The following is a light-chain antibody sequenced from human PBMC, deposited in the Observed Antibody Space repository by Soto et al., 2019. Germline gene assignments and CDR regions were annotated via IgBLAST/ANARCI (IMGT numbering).Light chain of an antibody. CDR1: SSNIGAGYD. CDR2: GNS. Sequence: QSALTQPPSVSGAAGQRVTISCTGSSSNIGAGYDVHWYQQLPGTAPKLLIYGNSNRPSGVPDRFSGSKSGTSASLAITGLQAEDEADYYCQSYDSSMSVFYVFATGTKVTVL. J-gene: IGLJ1*01. CDR3: QSYDSSMSVFYV. V-gene: IGLV1-40*01.